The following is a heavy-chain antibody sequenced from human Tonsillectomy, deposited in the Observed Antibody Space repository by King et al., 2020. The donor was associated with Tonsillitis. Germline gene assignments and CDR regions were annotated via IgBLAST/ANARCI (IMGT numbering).Heavy chain of an antibody. J-gene: IGHJ6*02. CDR1: GFTFSNAW. D-gene: IGHD5-18*01. V-gene: IGHV3-15*01. CDR3: IVDTDSYYYYGMDV. Sequence: VQLVESGGGLVKPGGSLRLSCAASGFTFSNAWMSWVRQAPGKGLEWVGGIKSKIDGGTTDYAAPVTGRFTISTDESKNTLYLQMNSLKTEDTAVYYCIVDTDSYYYYGMDVWGQGTTLTVPS. CDR2: IKSKIDGGTT.